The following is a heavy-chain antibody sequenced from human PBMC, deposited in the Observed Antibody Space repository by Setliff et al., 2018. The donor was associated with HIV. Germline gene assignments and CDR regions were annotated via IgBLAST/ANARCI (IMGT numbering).Heavy chain of an antibody. V-gene: IGHV1-2*06. J-gene: IGHJ6*03. CDR3: ARDYRTTDILSSGYMDV. D-gene: IGHD3-9*01. CDR1: GYTFTGYY. CDR2: INLNIGST. Sequence: ASVKVSCKASGYTFTGYYIHWVRQAPGQGLQWMGRINLNIGSTNYAQNFQGRATMTRDTSVNTAFMELSNLRSDDTAVYYCARDYRTTDILSSGYMDVWGKGTTVTVSS.